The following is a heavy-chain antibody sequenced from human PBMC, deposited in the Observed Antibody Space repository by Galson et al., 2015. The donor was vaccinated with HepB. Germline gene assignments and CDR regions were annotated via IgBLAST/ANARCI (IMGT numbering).Heavy chain of an antibody. V-gene: IGHV3-11*01. D-gene: IGHD2-2*01. Sequence: SLRLSCAASGFTFSDYYMSWIRQAPGKGLEWVSYISSSGSTIYYADSVKGRFTISRDNAKNSLYLQMNSLRAEDTAVYYCARGGYCSSTSCYAYHYYYYYYMDVWGKGTTVTVSS. CDR2: ISSSGSTI. CDR3: ARGGYCSSTSCYAYHYYYYYYMDV. J-gene: IGHJ6*03. CDR1: GFTFSDYY.